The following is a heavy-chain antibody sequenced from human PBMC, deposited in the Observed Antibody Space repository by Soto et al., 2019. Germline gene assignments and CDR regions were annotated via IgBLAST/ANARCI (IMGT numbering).Heavy chain of an antibody. V-gene: IGHV4-30-2*01. J-gene: IGHJ6*02. Sequence: SETLSLTCAVSGGSISSGGYSWSWIRQPPGKGLEWIGYMYHSGSTYYNPSLKSRVTISIDRSKNQFSLRLSSVTAADTAVYYCGRQPGHCGSTTCFGYYSVDVWGQGTTVTVSS. CDR3: GRQPGHCGSTTCFGYYSVDV. D-gene: IGHD2-2*01. CDR1: GGSISSGGYS. CDR2: MYHSGST.